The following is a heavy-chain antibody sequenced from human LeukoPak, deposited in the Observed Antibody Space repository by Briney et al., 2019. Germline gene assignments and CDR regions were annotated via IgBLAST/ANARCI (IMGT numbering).Heavy chain of an antibody. CDR1: AYSISSGYY. D-gene: IGHD3-22*01. CDR2: IYHSGNA. J-gene: IGHJ4*02. V-gene: IGHV4-38-2*02. CDR3: ARADYYDSSGYYFDY. Sequence: SETLSLTCTVSAYSISSGYYWGWIRQAPGKGLEWIGSIYHSGNAYYNPSLKSRVTILVDTSKNQFSLKLSSVTAADTAVYYCARADYYDSSGYYFDYWGQGTLVTVSS.